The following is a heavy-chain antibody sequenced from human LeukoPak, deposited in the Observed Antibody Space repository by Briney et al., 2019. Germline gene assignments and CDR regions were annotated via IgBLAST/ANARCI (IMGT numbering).Heavy chain of an antibody. CDR3: AKTYSSSYFDY. V-gene: IGHV3-23*01. CDR2: ISGSGGGA. J-gene: IGHJ4*02. Sequence: GGSLRLSCAASGFTFSSYAMSWVRQAPGMGLEWVSHISGSGGGAYFADSVKGRFTISRDNSRNTLYLQMNSLRSEDTAVYYCAKTYSSSYFDYWGQGTLVTVSS. CDR1: GFTFSSYA. D-gene: IGHD5-12*01.